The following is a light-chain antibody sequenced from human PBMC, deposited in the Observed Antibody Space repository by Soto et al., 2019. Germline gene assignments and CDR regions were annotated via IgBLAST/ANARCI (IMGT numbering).Light chain of an antibody. J-gene: IGKJ5*01. V-gene: IGKV3-11*01. CDR1: QRVSSS. Sequence: PGERATLSCRASQRVSSSLAWYQQKPGQAPRLLIYDAINRATGIPARFSGSGSGTDFTLTISSLEPEDFAVYYCQQRSSWQITFGQGTRLEIK. CDR2: DAI. CDR3: QQRSSWQIT.